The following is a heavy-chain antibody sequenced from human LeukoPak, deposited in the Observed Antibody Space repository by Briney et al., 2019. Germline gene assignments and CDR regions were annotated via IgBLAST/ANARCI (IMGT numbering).Heavy chain of an antibody. CDR2: TKQDGSEK. D-gene: IGHD1-26*01. J-gene: IGHJ4*02. Sequence: GGSLRLSCAASGFTFSSYWMSWVRQAPGKGLEWVANTKQDGSEKYYVDSVKGRFTISRDNAKNSLYLQMNSLRAEDTAVYYCARDRDSGSYYGDRSTDLDYWGQGTLVTVSS. CDR3: ARDRDSGSYYGDRSTDLDY. CDR1: GFTFSSYW. V-gene: IGHV3-7*01.